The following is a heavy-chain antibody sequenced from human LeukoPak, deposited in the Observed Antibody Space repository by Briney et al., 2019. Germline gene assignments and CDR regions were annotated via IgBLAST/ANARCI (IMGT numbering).Heavy chain of an antibody. CDR2: ISTDGSDK. J-gene: IGHJ4*02. CDR3: AKDGKIAAAGYYFDY. D-gene: IGHD6-13*01. V-gene: IGHV3-30*18. CDR1: GFTFRSYG. Sequence: HPGGSPRLSCAASGFTFRSYGMHWVRQAPGKGLEWVAVISTDGSDKYLADSVKGRFTISRDNSKKTLYLQMNSLRADDTAVYYCAKDGKIAAAGYYFDYWGQGTLVTVSS.